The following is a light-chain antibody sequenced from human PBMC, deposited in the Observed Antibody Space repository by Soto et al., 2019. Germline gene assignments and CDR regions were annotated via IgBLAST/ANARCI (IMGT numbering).Light chain of an antibody. J-gene: IGLJ1*01. Sequence: QSVLTQPASVSGSPGQSITISCTGTSSDVGSYNLVSWYQQHPGKAPKLMIYEVSKRPSGVSNRFSASKSGNTAPLAISGLQAEDEADYYGCSDPGDSTSVCGSGTRFAVL. CDR3: CSDPGDSTSV. CDR2: EVS. V-gene: IGLV2-23*02. CDR1: SSDVGSYNL.